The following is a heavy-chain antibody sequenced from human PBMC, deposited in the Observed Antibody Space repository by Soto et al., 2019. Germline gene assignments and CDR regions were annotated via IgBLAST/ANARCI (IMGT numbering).Heavy chain of an antibody. J-gene: IGHJ4*02. CDR1: GFNFDDYA. CDR3: ARDPEHTNYYDSSGFSPYFDY. Sequence: GGSLRLSCAASGFNFDDYAMHWVRQIPGKGLEWVSGISWESGSIGYADSVKGRFTISRDNSKNTLYLQMNSLRAEDTAVYYCARDPEHTNYYDSSGFSPYFDYWGQGTLVTVSS. CDR2: ISWESGSI. D-gene: IGHD3-22*01. V-gene: IGHV3-9*01.